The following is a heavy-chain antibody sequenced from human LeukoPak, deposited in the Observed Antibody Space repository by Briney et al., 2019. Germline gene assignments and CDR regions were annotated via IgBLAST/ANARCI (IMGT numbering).Heavy chain of an antibody. D-gene: IGHD2/OR15-2a*01. J-gene: IGHJ5*02. CDR3: ARYTTSTLPNWFDP. Sequence: SETLSLACTVSGGSISGYFWSWIRQPPGKGLEWIGYIYYTGSTSYNPSLTSRVTISLDTSKNQFSLRLSSVTAADTAIYYRARYTTSTLPNWFDPWGQGTLVTVSS. CDR2: IYYTGST. V-gene: IGHV4-59*08. CDR1: GGSISGYF.